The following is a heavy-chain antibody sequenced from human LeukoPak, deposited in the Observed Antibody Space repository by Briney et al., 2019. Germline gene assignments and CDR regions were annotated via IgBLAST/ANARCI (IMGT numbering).Heavy chain of an antibody. CDR3: ARAFRYSSSWSAVWFDP. CDR2: IYYGGST. D-gene: IGHD6-13*01. V-gene: IGHV4-59*01. Sequence: PSETLSLTCTVSGGSISSYYWSWIRQPPGKGLEWIGYIYYGGSTNYNPSLKSRVTISVDTSKNQFSLKLSSVTAADTAVYYCARAFRYSSSWSAVWFDPWGQGTLVTVSS. J-gene: IGHJ5*02. CDR1: GGSISSYY.